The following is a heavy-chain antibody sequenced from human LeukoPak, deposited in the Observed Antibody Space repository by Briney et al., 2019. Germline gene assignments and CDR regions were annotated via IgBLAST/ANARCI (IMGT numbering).Heavy chain of an antibody. CDR2: INPSGGST. D-gene: IGHD6-13*01. Sequence: ASVKVSCMASGYTFTSYYLQWVRQAPGQALEWMGIINPSGGSTTYAQKFQGRVTLTRDTSTTTVHMELSSLRSEDTAVYYCARTYSSSGCVDYWGQGTLVTVSS. CDR3: ARTYSSSGCVDY. J-gene: IGHJ4*02. CDR1: GYTFTSYY. V-gene: IGHV1-46*01.